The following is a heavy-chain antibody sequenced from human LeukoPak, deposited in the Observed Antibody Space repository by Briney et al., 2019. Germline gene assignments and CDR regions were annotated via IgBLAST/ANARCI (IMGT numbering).Heavy chain of an antibody. D-gene: IGHD5-18*01. V-gene: IGHV3-7*04. J-gene: IGHJ3*02. CDR1: GFTFTNYW. CDR2: IKQDRSEK. Sequence: GGSLRLSCAASGFTFTNYWMSWVRQAPGKGLELVANIKQDRSEKYYVDSVKVRFTISRDNAKNSLYLQMNSLRAEDTAVYYCARGPTWIQLWLLGHAFDIWGQGTMVTVSS. CDR3: ARGPTWIQLWLLGHAFDI.